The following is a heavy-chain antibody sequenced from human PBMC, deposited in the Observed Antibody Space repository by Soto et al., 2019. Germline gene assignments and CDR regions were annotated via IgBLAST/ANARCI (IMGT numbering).Heavy chain of an antibody. CDR1: GYPISNVYY. D-gene: IGHD4-4*01. CDR2: VHHTGSP. Sequence: PSETLSLTCAVSGYPISNVYYWGWIWQPPGKGLEWIGSVHHTGSPYYNPSLKSRVTISLDTSKNQFSLKLNSVTASDTAVYYCAREEIDYSNYHGYAFDIWGQGTMANVS. CDR3: AREEIDYSNYHGYAFDI. V-gene: IGHV4-38-2*01. J-gene: IGHJ3*02.